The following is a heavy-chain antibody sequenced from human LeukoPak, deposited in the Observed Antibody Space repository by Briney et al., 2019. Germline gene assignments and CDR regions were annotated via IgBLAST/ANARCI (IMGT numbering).Heavy chain of an antibody. J-gene: IGHJ6*02. Sequence: GGSLRLSCAASGFTFSTYAMSWVRQAPGKGLEWVSGLTGGGGGTSYADSVKGRFTISRDNSKNTLYLQMNSLRAEDTAVYYCARVTGVTTVTTRPYYYYGMDVWGQGTTVTVSS. CDR2: LTGGGGGT. V-gene: IGHV3-23*01. CDR1: GFTFSTYA. D-gene: IGHD4-17*01. CDR3: ARVTGVTTVTTRPYYYYGMDV.